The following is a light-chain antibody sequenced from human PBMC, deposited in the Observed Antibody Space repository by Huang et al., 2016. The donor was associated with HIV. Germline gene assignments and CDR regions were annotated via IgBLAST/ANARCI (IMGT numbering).Light chain of an antibody. V-gene: IGKV3-15*01. CDR1: QSISSN. Sequence: EIVMTQSPVTLSVSTGERATLSCRASQSISSNLAWYQQKPGQAPRLLIYGSSTRATGIPARFRGSESGTEFTLTISSLQSEDFAVYYCQQYNNWPPQYTFGQGTKVEIK. J-gene: IGKJ2*01. CDR3: QQYNNWPPQYT. CDR2: GSS.